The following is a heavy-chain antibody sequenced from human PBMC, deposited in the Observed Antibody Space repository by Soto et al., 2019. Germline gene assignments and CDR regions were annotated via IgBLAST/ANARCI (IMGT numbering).Heavy chain of an antibody. D-gene: IGHD3-16*01. CDR3: ARDEIHRRSRLPDY. J-gene: IGHJ4*02. V-gene: IGHV3-33*01. Sequence: EESLRLSCAASGFTFSSYGMHWVRQAPGKGLEWVAVIWYDGSNKYYADSVKGRFTISRDNSKNTLYLQMNSLRAEDTAVYYCARDEIHRRSRLPDYWGQGTLVTV. CDR1: GFTFSSYG. CDR2: IWYDGSNK.